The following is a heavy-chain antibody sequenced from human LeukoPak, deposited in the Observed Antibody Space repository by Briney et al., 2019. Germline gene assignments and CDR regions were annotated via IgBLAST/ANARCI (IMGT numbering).Heavy chain of an antibody. D-gene: IGHD3-10*01. CDR3: ARITFGGSGSSRALFDY. CDR2: IIPIFGTA. CDR1: GGTFSSYA. V-gene: IGHV1-69*13. Sequence: ASVKVSCKASGGTFSSYAISWVRQAPGQGLEWMGGIIPIFGTANYAQKFQGRVTITADESTSTAYMELSSLRSEDMAVYYCARITFGGSGSSRALFDYWGQGTLVTVSS. J-gene: IGHJ4*02.